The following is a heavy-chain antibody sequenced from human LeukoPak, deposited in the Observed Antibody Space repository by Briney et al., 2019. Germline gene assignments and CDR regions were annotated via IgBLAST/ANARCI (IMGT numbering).Heavy chain of an antibody. CDR2: ISYDGDNE. V-gene: IGHV3-30-3*01. CDR1: GFTFSNFA. D-gene: IGHD3-16*01. J-gene: IGHJ6*02. CDR3: ARVRGGRSWYYYGMDV. Sequence: GGSLRLSCAASGFTFSNFAMHWVRQAPGKGLEWVAVISYDGDNEYYADSVKGQFTISRDNSKNRLYLQMNSLRPEDTAMYYCARVRGGRSWYYYGMDVWGRGTTVTVSS.